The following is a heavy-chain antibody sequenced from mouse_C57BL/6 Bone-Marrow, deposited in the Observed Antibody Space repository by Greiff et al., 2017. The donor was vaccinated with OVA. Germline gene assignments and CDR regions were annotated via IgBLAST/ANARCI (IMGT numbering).Heavy chain of an antibody. CDR2: IYPGSGST. D-gene: IGHD3-2*02. CDR3: ARRRQLRPPYAMDY. CDR1: GYTFPSYW. Sequence: QVQLQQPGAELVKPGASVKMSCKASGYTFPSYWITWVKQRPGQGLEWIGDIYPGSGSTNYNEKFKSKATLTVDKSSSTAYMQLSSLTSEDSAVYYCARRRQLRPPYAMDYWGQGTSVTVSS. J-gene: IGHJ4*01. V-gene: IGHV1-55*01.